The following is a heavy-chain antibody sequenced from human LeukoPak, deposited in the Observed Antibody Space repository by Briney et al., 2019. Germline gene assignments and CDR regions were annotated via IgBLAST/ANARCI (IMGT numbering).Heavy chain of an antibody. CDR2: IYYRGST. CDR1: GGSDSIYY. V-gene: IGHV4-59*08. D-gene: IGHD2-15*01. CDR3: ARLEGGIVVVVAD. Sequence: SEPLSLTCTVSGGSDSIYYWIWLRRPPGKGLEWIGYIYYRGSTNYNPSLKRRVTISVDTSKIQFSLKLSSVTAADTAVYYCARLEGGIVVVVADWGQGTLVTVSS. J-gene: IGHJ4*02.